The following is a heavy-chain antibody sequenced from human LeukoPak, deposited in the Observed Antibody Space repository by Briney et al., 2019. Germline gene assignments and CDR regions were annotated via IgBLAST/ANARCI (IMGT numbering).Heavy chain of an antibody. J-gene: IGHJ4*02. CDR3: ARSQSSSLIDY. D-gene: IGHD6-13*01. CDR2: IWYDGSSK. Sequence: GRSLRLSCAESAFSFSAYGVQWVRQAPGKGLEWVAVIWYDGSSKDYADSVKGRFTLSRDNSKNTLYLQMNSLTVEDTAVYYCARSQSSSLIDYWGQGTLVTVSS. V-gene: IGHV3-33*01. CDR1: AFSFSAYG.